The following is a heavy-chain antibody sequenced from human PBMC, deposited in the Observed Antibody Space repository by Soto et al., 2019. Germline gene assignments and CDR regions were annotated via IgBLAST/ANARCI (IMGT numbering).Heavy chain of an antibody. CDR1: GFTFGDYD. CDR2: IINKGYRGAT. J-gene: IGHJ4*02. Sequence: SLRLSSTAYGFTFGDYDMSWVRQAPGKGLEWISFIINKGYRGATKYAASVRGRFTISRDYSKSIAYLQMNSLKSEDTAVYYCTRGDMALRDYWGQGTLVTV. V-gene: IGHV3-49*04. D-gene: IGHD2-15*01. CDR3: TRGDMALRDY.